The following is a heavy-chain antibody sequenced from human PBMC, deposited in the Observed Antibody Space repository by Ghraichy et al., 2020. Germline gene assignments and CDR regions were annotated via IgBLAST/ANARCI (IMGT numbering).Heavy chain of an antibody. D-gene: IGHD6-6*01. J-gene: IGHJ4*02. CDR3: VKSGYSSASPYFDY. V-gene: IGHV3-64D*06. CDR1: GFTFSSYS. Sequence: GGSLRLSCSASGFTFSSYSMHWVRQAPGKGLEYVSAITSNGGFTYYADSVKGRFTISRDNSKNTLHLQMSSLRAEDTALYYCVKSGYSSASPYFDYWGQGTQVTGSA. CDR2: ITSNGGFT.